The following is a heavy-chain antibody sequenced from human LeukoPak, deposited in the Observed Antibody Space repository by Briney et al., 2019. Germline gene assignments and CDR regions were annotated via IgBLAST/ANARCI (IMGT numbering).Heavy chain of an antibody. CDR2: INPNSGCT. J-gene: IGHJ4*02. D-gene: IGHD6-6*01. CDR3: ARLSTAARPTDY. CDR1: GGTFTIYA. Sequence: ASVTVSFKASGGTFTIYAISWVRQAPGQGLEWVGWINPNSGCTNYAQKFQGRVTMTRDTSISTAYMELSRLRSDDTAVYYCARLSTAARPTDYWGQGTLVTVSS. V-gene: IGHV1-2*02.